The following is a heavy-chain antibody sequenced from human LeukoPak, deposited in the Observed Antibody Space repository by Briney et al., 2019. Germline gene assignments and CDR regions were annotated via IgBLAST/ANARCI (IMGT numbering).Heavy chain of an antibody. Sequence: GASVKVSCRASGYTSTKNGISWVRQAPGQGLEWMGWISTYKGNTNYAQKLQGRVTLTTDTSTSTAYMELGSLRSDDTAVYYCARDVSHGLDIWGQGTVVTVSS. V-gene: IGHV1-18*01. D-gene: IGHD2-8*01. J-gene: IGHJ3*02. CDR1: GYTSTKNG. CDR3: ARDVSHGLDI. CDR2: ISTYKGNT.